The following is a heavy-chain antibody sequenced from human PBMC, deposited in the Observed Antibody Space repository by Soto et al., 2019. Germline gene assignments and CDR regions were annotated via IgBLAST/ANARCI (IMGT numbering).Heavy chain of an antibody. CDR1: GGSISSSSYY. CDR3: ARQHKEGAMTPYYYGMDV. Sequence: SETLSLTCTVSGGSISSSSYYWGWIRQPPGKGLEWIGSIHYSGSTYYNPSLKSRVTISVDTSKNQFSLKLGSVTAADTAVYYCARQHKEGAMTPYYYGMDVWGQGTTVTVSS. J-gene: IGHJ6*02. D-gene: IGHD1-26*01. V-gene: IGHV4-39*01. CDR2: IHYSGST.